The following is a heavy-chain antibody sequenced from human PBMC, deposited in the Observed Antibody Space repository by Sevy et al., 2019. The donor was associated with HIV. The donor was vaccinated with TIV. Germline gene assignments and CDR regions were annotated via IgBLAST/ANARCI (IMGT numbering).Heavy chain of an antibody. V-gene: IGHV3-66*01. Sequence: GGSLRLSCAASGFTVSSNYMSWVRQAPGKGLEWVSVIYSGGSTYYADSVKDRFSISRDNSKNTLYLQMSSLRAEDKAVYYCARDSPMTTVVTVGYYGMDVWGQGTTVTVSS. D-gene: IGHD4-17*01. CDR2: IYSGGST. CDR3: ARDSPMTTVVTVGYYGMDV. CDR1: GFTVSSNY. J-gene: IGHJ6*02.